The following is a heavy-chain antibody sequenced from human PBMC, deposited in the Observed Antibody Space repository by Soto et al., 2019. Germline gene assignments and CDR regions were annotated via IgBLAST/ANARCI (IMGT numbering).Heavy chain of an antibody. V-gene: IGHV3-30-3*01. J-gene: IGHJ3*02. Sequence: QVQLVESGGGVVQPGRSLRLSCAASGFTFSNYIMQWVRQAPGKGLEWVASISYDESEKYYADSVKGRFTISRDNSXXTMYVQINSLRTEDTAVYFCAREGGGSRDSDSFAIWGQGTGVTVSS. CDR3: AREGGGSRDSDSFAI. CDR1: GFTFSNYI. D-gene: IGHD1-26*01. CDR2: ISYDESEK.